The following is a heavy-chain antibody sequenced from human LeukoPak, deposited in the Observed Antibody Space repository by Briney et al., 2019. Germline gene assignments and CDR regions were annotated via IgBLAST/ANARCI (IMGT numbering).Heavy chain of an antibody. CDR2: IYYSGST. V-gene: IGHV4-39*07. D-gene: IGHD4-17*01. Sequence: GSLRLSCAASGFTLRSYTMNWIRQPPGKGLEWIGSIYYSGSTYYNPSLKSRVTISVDTSKNQFSLKLSSVTAADTAVYYCARVPDYGEYVKLWFDPWGQGTLVTVSS. CDR3: ARVPDYGEYVKLWFDP. CDR1: GFTLRSYT. J-gene: IGHJ5*02.